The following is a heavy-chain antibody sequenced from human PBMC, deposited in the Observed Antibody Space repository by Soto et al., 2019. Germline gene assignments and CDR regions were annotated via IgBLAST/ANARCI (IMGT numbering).Heavy chain of an antibody. CDR1: GYTFTSYA. D-gene: IGHD3-22*01. CDR2: INAGNGNT. CDR3: ARLDLRGYYYDSSGYFYYYGMDV. V-gene: IGHV1-3*01. J-gene: IGHJ6*02. Sequence: ASVKVSCKASGYTFTSYAMHWVRQAPGQRLEWMGWINAGNGNTKYSQKFQGRVTITRDTSASTAYMELSSLRSEDTAVYYCARLDLRGYYYDSSGYFYYYGMDVWGQGTTVTVS.